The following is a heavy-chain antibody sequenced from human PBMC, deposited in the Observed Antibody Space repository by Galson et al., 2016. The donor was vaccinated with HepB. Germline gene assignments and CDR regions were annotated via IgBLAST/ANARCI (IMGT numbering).Heavy chain of an antibody. CDR1: GFTFSDYY. CDR2: ITSSGSTM. J-gene: IGHJ4*02. CDR3: ARGSRLKSDAHYFDY. Sequence: SLRLSCAASGFTFSDYYMSWIRQAPGKGLEWVSYITSSGSTMYYTDSVKGRFTISRDNAKNSLFLQMNSLRVEDTAMYYCARGSRLKSDAHYFDYWGQGTLVTVSS. V-gene: IGHV3-11*04. D-gene: IGHD3-10*01.